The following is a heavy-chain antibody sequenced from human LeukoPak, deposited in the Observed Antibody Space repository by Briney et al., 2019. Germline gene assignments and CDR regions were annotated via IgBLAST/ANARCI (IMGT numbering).Heavy chain of an antibody. CDR1: GFTFSSNY. CDR3: ASRGLQYEYYFDY. Sequence: GGSLRLSCAASGFTFSSNYMSWVREAPGKGLEWVSVIYSGGSTYYADSVKGRFTISRDNSKNTLYLQMNSLRAEDTAVYYCASRGLQYEYYFDYWGQGTLVTVSS. J-gene: IGHJ4*02. V-gene: IGHV3-66*01. D-gene: IGHD4-4*01. CDR2: IYSGGST.